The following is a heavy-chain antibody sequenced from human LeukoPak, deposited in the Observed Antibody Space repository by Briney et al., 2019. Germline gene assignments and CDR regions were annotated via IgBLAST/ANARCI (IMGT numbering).Heavy chain of an antibody. CDR2: IHFSGST. CDR1: DASISGYY. D-gene: IGHD1-26*01. Sequence: SETLSLTCTVSDASISGYYWSWIRQPPGKGLEWIGSIHFSGSTNYNPSLRSRVTISVDTSKNQLSLKLSSVTAAGTAVYYCARDLGGIYFDYWGQGTLVTVSS. CDR3: ARDLGGIYFDY. J-gene: IGHJ4*02. V-gene: IGHV4-59*01.